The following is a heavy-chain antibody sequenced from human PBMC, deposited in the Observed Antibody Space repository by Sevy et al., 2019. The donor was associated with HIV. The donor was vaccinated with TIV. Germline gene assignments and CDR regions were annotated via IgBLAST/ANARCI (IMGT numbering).Heavy chain of an antibody. J-gene: IGHJ6*02. V-gene: IGHV1-18*01. D-gene: IGHD4-17*01. Sequence: ASVKVSCKASGYTFTSYDISWVRQAPGQGLEWMGWISAYNGNTNYAQKLQGRVTMTTDTSTSTAYMELRSLRSDDTAVYYCARGGEYGDYEVLNYYYYGMDVWGQGTTVTVSS. CDR2: ISAYNGNT. CDR1: GYTFTSYD. CDR3: ARGGEYGDYEVLNYYYYGMDV.